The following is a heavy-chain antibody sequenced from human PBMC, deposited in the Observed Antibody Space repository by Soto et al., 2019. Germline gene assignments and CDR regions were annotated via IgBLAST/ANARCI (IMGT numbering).Heavy chain of an antibody. CDR3: GKDLHHSSGYFFTVRLNAMDV. CDR2: MSYDGTNE. V-gene: IGHV3-30*18. CDR1: GFTFSSYA. Sequence: GGSLRLSCAASGFTFSSYAMHWVRQAPGKGLEWVALMSYDGTNEYYADSVKGRFTISRDNSKNMLFLQINSLRAEDTAVYYCGKDLHHSSGYFFTVRLNAMDVWGQGTTVTVSS. J-gene: IGHJ6*01. D-gene: IGHD3-22*01.